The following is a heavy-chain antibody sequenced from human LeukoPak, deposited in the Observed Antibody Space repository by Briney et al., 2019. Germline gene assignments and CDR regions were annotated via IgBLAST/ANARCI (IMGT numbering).Heavy chain of an antibody. J-gene: IGHJ6*02. D-gene: IGHD4-23*01. CDR1: GYTFTGHY. CDR3: ARNKGTVGNYYYGMDV. CDR2: INPNSGGT. V-gene: IGHV1-2*02. Sequence: ASVKVSCKASGYTFTGHYMHWVRQAPGQGLEWMGWINPNSGGTNYAQKFQGRVTMTRDTSISTAYMELSRLRSDDTAVYYCARNKGTVGNYYYGMDVWGQGTTVTVSS.